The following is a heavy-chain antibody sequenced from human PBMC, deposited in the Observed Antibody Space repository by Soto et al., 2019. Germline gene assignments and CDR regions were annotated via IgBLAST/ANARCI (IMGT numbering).Heavy chain of an antibody. D-gene: IGHD5-12*01. CDR2: IMPIFRTP. CDR3: ARDKDRLQLGGNYYYILDV. V-gene: IGHV1-69*12. CDR1: GGTFSNSA. J-gene: IGHJ6*02. Sequence: QVQLEQSGAEVKKPGSSVKVSCKASGGTFSNSAISWVRQAPGQGLEWMGGIMPIFRTPDYAQKFQGRVTITADESXXXAXLELSGLRSDDTAVYYCARDKDRLQLGGNYYYILDVWGQGTTVTVSS.